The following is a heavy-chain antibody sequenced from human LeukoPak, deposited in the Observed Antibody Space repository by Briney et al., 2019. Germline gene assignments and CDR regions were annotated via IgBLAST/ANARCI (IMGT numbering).Heavy chain of an antibody. CDR1: GGSFSGYY. Sequence: SETRSLTCAVYGGSFSGYYWSWIRQPPGKGLEWIGEINHSGSTNYNPSLKSRVTISVDTSKNQFSLKLSSVTAADTAVYYCARGREYSSSWRRPFDYWGQGTLVTVSS. CDR3: ARGREYSSSWRRPFDY. CDR2: INHSGST. J-gene: IGHJ4*02. V-gene: IGHV4-34*01. D-gene: IGHD6-13*01.